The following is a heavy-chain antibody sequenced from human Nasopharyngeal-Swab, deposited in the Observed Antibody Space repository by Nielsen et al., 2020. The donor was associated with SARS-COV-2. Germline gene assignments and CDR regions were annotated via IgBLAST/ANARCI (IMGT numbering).Heavy chain of an antibody. J-gene: IGHJ4*02. D-gene: IGHD6-19*01. Sequence: GGSLRLSCAASGFTFSSYGMHWVRQAPGKGLEWVAVISYDGSNKYYADSVKGRFTISRDNSKNTLYLQMNSLRAEDTAVYYCAKGRIAVAGPLDYWGQGTLATVSS. CDR3: AKGRIAVAGPLDY. CDR2: ISYDGSNK. CDR1: GFTFSSYG. V-gene: IGHV3-30*18.